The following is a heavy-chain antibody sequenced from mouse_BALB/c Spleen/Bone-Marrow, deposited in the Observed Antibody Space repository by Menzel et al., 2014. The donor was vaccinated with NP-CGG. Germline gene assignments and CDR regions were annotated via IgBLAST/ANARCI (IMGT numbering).Heavy chain of an antibody. D-gene: IGHD1-2*01. V-gene: IGHV14-3*02. J-gene: IGHJ2*01. CDR3: ARYYYGYYFDY. Sequence: DVQLQESGAELVKPGASVKLSCTASGFNIKDTYMHWVKQRPEQGPEWIGRIDPANGNTKYDPKFQGKATITAGTSSNTAYLQLSSLTSEDTAVYYCARYYYGYYFDYWGQGTTLTVSS. CDR2: IDPANGNT. CDR1: GFNIKDTY.